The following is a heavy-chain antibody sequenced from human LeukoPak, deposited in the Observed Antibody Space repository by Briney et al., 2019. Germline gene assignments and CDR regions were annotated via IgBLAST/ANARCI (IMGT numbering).Heavy chain of an antibody. CDR3: ARGYYDSSGYYSDAFDI. CDR2: INSDGSST. CDR1: GFTFGSYW. D-gene: IGHD3-22*01. V-gene: IGHV3-74*01. Sequence: PGGSLRLSCAASGFTFGSYWMHWVRQAPGKGLVWVSRINSDGSSTSYADSVKGRFTISRDNAKNTLYLQMNSLRAEDTAVYYCARGYYDSSGYYSDAFDIWGQGTMVTVSS. J-gene: IGHJ3*02.